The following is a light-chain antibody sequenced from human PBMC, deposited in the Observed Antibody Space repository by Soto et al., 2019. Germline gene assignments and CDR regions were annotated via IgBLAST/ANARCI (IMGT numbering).Light chain of an antibody. V-gene: IGKV1-39*01. CDR2: GAS. J-gene: IGKJ1*01. CDR3: QQSSSPLWGT. Sequence: DTQMTQSPSPLSASVGDRVTITCRSSQSIGSWLAWYQQKPGKAPKLLIYGASSLQTGVPSRFSGSGSGTDFTLTISSLQPEDFATYYCQQSSSPLWGTCGQGTKVDI. CDR1: QSIGSW.